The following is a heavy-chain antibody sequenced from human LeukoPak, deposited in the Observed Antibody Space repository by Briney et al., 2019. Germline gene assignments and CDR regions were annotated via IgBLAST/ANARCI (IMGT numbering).Heavy chain of an antibody. J-gene: IGHJ4*02. V-gene: IGHV4-61*01. CDR1: GGSVGNGNYY. CDR3: ARSQNYYGSGDY. Sequence: SETLSLTCTVPGGSVGNGNYYWSWLRQPPGKALEWIGYIYYSGSTNYNPSLEGRVTISVDTSKNQFSVKLSSVTAADTAVYYCARSQNYYGSGDYWSQGTLVTVSS. D-gene: IGHD3-10*01. CDR2: IYYSGST.